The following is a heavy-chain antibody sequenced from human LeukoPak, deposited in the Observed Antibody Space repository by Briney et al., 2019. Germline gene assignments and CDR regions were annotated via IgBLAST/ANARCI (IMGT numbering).Heavy chain of an antibody. CDR3: AKDWRCGTSDPDWYFDL. CDR1: GFTFSDCA. Sequence: PGGSLRLSYAASGFTFSDCAMTWVRQAPGKGLEWVSAIVKTGGTTYADSVKGRFTNSRDNSKNTLYLQMNSLRAEDTAVYYCAKDWRCGTSDPDWYFDLWGRGTLVTVSS. V-gene: IGHV3-23*01. J-gene: IGHJ2*01. D-gene: IGHD2-8*02. CDR2: IVKTGGTT.